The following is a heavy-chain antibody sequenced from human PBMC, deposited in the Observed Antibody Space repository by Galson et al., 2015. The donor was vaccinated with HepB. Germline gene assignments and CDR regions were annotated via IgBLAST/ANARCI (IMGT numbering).Heavy chain of an antibody. CDR3: ARADIVVVVAATQGRGMDV. V-gene: IGHV1-8*01. Sequence: SVKVSCKASGYTFTSYDINWVRQATGQGLEWMGWMNPNSGNTGYAQKFQGRVTMTRNTSISTACMELSSLRSEDTAVYYCARADIVVVVAATQGRGMDVWGQGTTVTVSS. CDR1: GYTFTSYD. J-gene: IGHJ6*02. D-gene: IGHD2-15*01. CDR2: MNPNSGNT.